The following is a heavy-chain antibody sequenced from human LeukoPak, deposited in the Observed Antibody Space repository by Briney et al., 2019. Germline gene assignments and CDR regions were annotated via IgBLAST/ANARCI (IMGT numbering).Heavy chain of an antibody. CDR3: AKDRVPYGSGSYAAMDV. V-gene: IGHV3-30*02. CDR2: IRYDGSNK. J-gene: IGHJ6*03. Sequence: GGSLRLSCAASGFTFSSYGMHWVRQAPGKGLEWVAFIRYDGSNKYYADSVKGRFTISRDNSKNTLYLQMNSLRAEDTAVYYCAKDRVPYGSGSYAAMDVWGKGTTVTISS. CDR1: GFTFSSYG. D-gene: IGHD3-10*01.